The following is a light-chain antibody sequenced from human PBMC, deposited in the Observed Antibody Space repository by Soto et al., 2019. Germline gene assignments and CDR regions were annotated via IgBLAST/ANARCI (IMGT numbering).Light chain of an antibody. CDR3: QQYDSWRYT. CDR1: QSVSRT. J-gene: IGKJ2*01. Sequence: EIVMTQSPASLSVSPGERATLSCRASQSVSRTLAWYQQKPGQAPRLLIYGASTRAAGIPARFSGRGSGTDFTLTISSPQSEDFAVYYCQQYDSWRYTFGQGT. CDR2: GAS. V-gene: IGKV3-15*01.